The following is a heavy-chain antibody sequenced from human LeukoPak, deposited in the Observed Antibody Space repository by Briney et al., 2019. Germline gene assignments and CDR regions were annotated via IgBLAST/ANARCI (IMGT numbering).Heavy chain of an antibody. CDR3: AREPDVYGSWYFDL. J-gene: IGHJ2*01. Sequence: GGSLRLSCAASGFTLSSHDVHWARQVPGKGLEWISAINVAGNTYYSDSVKGRFSVSRDNAKNSVHLQMTSLRAGDTAVYHCAREPDVYGSWYFDLWGRGTQVTVSS. CDR2: INVAGNT. D-gene: IGHD2-8*01. CDR1: GFTLSSHD. V-gene: IGHV3-13*01.